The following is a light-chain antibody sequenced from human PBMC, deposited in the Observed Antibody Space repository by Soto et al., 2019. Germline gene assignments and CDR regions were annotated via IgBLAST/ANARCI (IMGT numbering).Light chain of an antibody. CDR2: DAS. V-gene: IGKV3-11*01. CDR3: QQRSNWPPIT. Sequence: EIVLTQSPTPLSLSPVEIAPLSFAASQSLSSYLAWYQQKPGQAPRLLIYDASNRATGIPARFSGSGSGTDFTLTISSLEPEDFAVYYCQQRSNWPPITFGQGTRLEIK. J-gene: IGKJ5*01. CDR1: QSLSSY.